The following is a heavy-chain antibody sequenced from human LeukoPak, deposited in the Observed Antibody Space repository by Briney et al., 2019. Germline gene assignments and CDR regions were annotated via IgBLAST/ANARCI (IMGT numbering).Heavy chain of an antibody. CDR2: ISAHNGNT. J-gene: IGHJ5*02. D-gene: IGHD4-17*01. CDR3: ASGDYGDYVADP. V-gene: IGHV1-18*01. CDR1: GYTFTSYG. Sequence: ASVKVSCKASGYTFTSYGISWVRQAPGQGLEWMGWISAHNGNTNYAQKLQGRVTMTRNTSISTAYMELSRLRSDDTAVYYCASGDYGDYVADPWGQGTLVTVSS.